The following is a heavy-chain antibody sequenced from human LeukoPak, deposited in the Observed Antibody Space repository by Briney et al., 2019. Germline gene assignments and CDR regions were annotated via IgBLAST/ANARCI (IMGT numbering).Heavy chain of an antibody. CDR3: ARGAGNGRYSYGYTYRY. V-gene: IGHV4-34*01. D-gene: IGHD5-18*01. J-gene: IGHJ4*02. CDR2: INHSGST. Sequence: PSETLSLTCAIYGGSFSGYYWSWIRQPPGNGLEWIGEINHSGSTNYNPSLKSRVTISVDTSKNQFSLKLSSVTAADTAVYYCARGAGNGRYSYGYTYRYWGQGTLVTVSS. CDR1: GGSFSGYY.